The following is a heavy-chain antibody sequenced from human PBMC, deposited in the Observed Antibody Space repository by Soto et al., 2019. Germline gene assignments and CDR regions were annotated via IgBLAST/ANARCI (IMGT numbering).Heavy chain of an antibody. J-gene: IGHJ4*02. V-gene: IGHV4-30-2*01. CDR2: IYHSGST. Sequence: TLSLTCAVSGGSISSGGYSWSWIRQPRGKGLEWIGYIYHSGSTYYNPSLKSRVTISVDRSKNQFSLRLSSVTAADTAVYYRASSDGYSYGYYDYWGRGTLVNLS. CDR3: ASSDGYSYGYYDY. CDR1: GGSISSGGYS. D-gene: IGHD5-18*01.